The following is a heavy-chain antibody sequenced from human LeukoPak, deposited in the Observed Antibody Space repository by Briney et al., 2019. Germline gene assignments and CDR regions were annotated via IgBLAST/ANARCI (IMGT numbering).Heavy chain of an antibody. V-gene: IGHV3-64D*09. D-gene: IGHD6-6*01. CDR1: GFTFSSYG. Sequence: PGGSLRLSCSASGFTFSSYGMHWVRQAPGKGLEYVSAISSNGGSTYYADSVKGRFIISRDNSKNTLYLQMSSLRAEDTAVYYCVNRGSSSSGFDYWGQGTLVTVSS. CDR3: VNRGSSSSGFDY. CDR2: ISSNGGST. J-gene: IGHJ4*02.